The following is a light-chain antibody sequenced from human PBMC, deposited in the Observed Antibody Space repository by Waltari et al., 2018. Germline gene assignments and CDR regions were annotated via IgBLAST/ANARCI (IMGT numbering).Light chain of an antibody. CDR3: SSYTTRRTVV. CDR2: GVS. J-gene: IGLJ2*01. CDR1: TSDVGGYDS. Sequence: QSALTQPASVSGSPGQSITISCTGTTSDVGGYDSVSWYQQHPGKAPRLMIFGVSYRPSGVSNRLSGSKSGNTASLAISGLQVEDESDYYCSSYTTRRTVVFGGGTKLTVL. V-gene: IGLV2-14*03.